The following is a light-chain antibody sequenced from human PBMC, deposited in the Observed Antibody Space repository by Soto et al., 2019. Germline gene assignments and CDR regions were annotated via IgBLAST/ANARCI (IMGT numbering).Light chain of an antibody. CDR3: QQSNSIPKT. J-gene: IGKJ1*01. V-gene: IGKV1-39*01. Sequence: DIQMTQSPSSLSASVGDRVTITCRASLSIGSSLNWYQHKSGKAPKVLIYSASTLQSGVPSRFSGSGSGTDFTLTINGLQPEDFATYYCQQSNSIPKTVGQGTKVDSK. CDR2: SAS. CDR1: LSIGSS.